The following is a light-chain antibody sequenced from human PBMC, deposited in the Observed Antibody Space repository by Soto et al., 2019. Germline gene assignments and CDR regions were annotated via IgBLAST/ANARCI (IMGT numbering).Light chain of an antibody. CDR2: VNSDGSH. Sequence: QAVVTQSPSASASLGASVKLTCTLSSGHSSYAIAWHQQQPEKGPRFLMKVNSDGSHSKGDGIPDRFSGSSSGAEHYLTISSLQSEDEADYYCQTWGTGTWVFGGGTKLTVL. CDR1: SGHSSYA. J-gene: IGLJ3*02. CDR3: QTWGTGTWV. V-gene: IGLV4-69*01.